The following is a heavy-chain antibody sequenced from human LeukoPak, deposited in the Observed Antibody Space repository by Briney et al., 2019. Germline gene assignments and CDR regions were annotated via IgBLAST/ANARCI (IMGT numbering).Heavy chain of an antibody. CDR3: ARAFGSGSYSF. V-gene: IGHV3-66*01. CDR2: IYTGGST. Sequence: GGSLRLSCAASGFTVSSNHMSWVRQAPGKGLEWVSVIYTGGSTYYADSAKGRFTISRDNSKNTLYLQMNSLRAEDTAVYYCARAFGSGSYSFWGQGTLVSVSS. J-gene: IGHJ4*02. D-gene: IGHD3-10*01. CDR1: GFTVSSNH.